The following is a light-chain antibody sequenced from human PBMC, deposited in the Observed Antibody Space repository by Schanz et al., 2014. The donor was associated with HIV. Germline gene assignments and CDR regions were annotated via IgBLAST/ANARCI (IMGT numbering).Light chain of an antibody. CDR1: SSSIKTNT. CDR3: AGWDDSLKVWV. CDR2: NTF. J-gene: IGLJ3*02. V-gene: IGLV1-44*01. Sequence: QSVLTQPPSASGTPGQRVTISCSGSSSSIKTNTVNWFQQLPGTAPRLVIYNTFHRPSGVPDRFSGSGSDTSASLAISGLQSEDEADYYCAGWDDSLKVWVFGGGTKLTVL.